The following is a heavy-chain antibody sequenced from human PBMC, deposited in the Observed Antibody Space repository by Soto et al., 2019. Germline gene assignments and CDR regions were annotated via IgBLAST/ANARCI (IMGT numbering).Heavy chain of an antibody. D-gene: IGHD3-16*01. J-gene: IGHJ5*02. V-gene: IGHV1-8*01. CDR3: ARRETFGSLNWFDP. CDR1: VSSFTNSV. CDR2: MNPGSGDR. Sequence: ATLRDACSASVSSFTNSVVRWVRQATRQGLEWMGWMNPGSGDRGYAQKFQGRVTMPRDISIATAYIELSSLRSDDTAIYYCARRETFGSLNWFDPWGQGTLVTGS.